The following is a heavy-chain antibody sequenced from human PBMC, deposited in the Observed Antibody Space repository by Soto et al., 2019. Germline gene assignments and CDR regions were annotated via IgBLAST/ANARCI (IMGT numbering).Heavy chain of an antibody. Sequence: PSETLSLTCTFSCGSIISAGYHWSWIRQEPGKGLEWIGYIYYSGSTYYNPSLKSRVTISADTSKNQFSLKLSSVTAADTAVYYCARYCSSTSCHISLGNWFDPWGQGTLVTVSS. D-gene: IGHD2-2*01. J-gene: IGHJ5*02. CDR3: ARYCSSTSCHISLGNWFDP. CDR2: IYYSGST. CDR1: CGSIISAGYH. V-gene: IGHV4-31*03.